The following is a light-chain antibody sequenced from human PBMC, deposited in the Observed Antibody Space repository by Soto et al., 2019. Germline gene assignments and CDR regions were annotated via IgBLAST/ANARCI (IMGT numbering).Light chain of an antibody. J-gene: IGLJ3*02. CDR3: GADHGSGNNFVWV. Sequence: QSVLSQPTSASASLGASVTLTCTLSSGYSNYKVDWYQQRPGKGPRFVMRVGTGGIVGSKGDGIPDRFSVLGSGLNRYLNIKNIQEEDESDYHCGADHGSGNNFVWVFGGGTKLTVL. CDR1: SGYSNYK. V-gene: IGLV9-49*01. CDR2: VGTGGIVG.